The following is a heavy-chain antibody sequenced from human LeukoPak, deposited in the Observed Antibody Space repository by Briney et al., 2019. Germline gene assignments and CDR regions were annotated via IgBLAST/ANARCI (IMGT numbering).Heavy chain of an antibody. D-gene: IGHD3-22*01. Sequence: PGGSLRLSCAASGFTVSSNHMSWVRQAPGKGLEWVSVIYSGGSTYYADSVKGRFTISRDNSKNTLYLQMNSLRAEDTAVYYCATRGHDSSGYHDYWGQGTLVTVSS. CDR3: ATRGHDSSGYHDY. CDR1: GFTVSSNH. J-gene: IGHJ4*02. CDR2: IYSGGST. V-gene: IGHV3-66*01.